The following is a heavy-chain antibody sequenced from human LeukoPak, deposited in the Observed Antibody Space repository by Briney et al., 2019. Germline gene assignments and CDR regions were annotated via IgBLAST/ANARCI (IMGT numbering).Heavy chain of an antibody. V-gene: IGHV4-59*12. CDR3: ARDKGSTSLLSLYNWFDP. CDR2: IYHSGST. J-gene: IGHJ5*02. Sequence: SETLSLTCTVSGGSISSYYWSWIRQPPGKGLEWIGYIYHSGSTYYNPSLKSRVTISVDRSKNQFSLKLSSVTAADTAVYYCARDKGSTSLLSLYNWFDPWGQGTLVTVSS. CDR1: GGSISSYY. D-gene: IGHD2-2*01.